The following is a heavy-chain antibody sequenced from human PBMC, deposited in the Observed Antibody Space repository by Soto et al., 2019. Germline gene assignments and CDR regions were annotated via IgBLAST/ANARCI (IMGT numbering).Heavy chain of an antibody. CDR3: ARQKDLPWFDP. CDR2: IYYSGST. Sequence: QVQLQGSGPGLVKPSETLSLTCTVSGGSIISYYWSWIRQPPGRGLGWFGYIYYSGSTNYNPSLKSXDTVSXXTSKNQFSLKRSSVTAADTAVYYCARQKDLPWFDPWGQGTLVTVSS. CDR1: GGSIISYY. V-gene: IGHV4-59*01. J-gene: IGHJ5*02.